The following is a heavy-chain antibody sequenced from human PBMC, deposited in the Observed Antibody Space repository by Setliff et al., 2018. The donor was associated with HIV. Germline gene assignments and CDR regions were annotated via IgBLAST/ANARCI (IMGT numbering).Heavy chain of an antibody. D-gene: IGHD3-22*01. CDR1: GGSISNYY. CDR3: ARDTGKSSGLDY. CDR2: IYYSGST. V-gene: IGHV4-59*01. Sequence: LSETLSLTCTVSGGSISNYYWSWIRQPPGKGLEWIGNIYYSGSTKYNPSLKSRVTISVDTSKNQFSLKVSSVTAADTAVYYCARDTGKSSGLDYWGQGTLVTVSS. J-gene: IGHJ4*02.